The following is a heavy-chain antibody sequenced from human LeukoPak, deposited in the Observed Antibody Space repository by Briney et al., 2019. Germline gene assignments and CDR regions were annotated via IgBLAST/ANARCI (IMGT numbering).Heavy chain of an antibody. J-gene: IGHJ4*02. Sequence: GGSLRLSCAASGFTFSSYAMSWVRQAPGKGLEWVSAISGSGGSTYYADSVKGRFTISRDNSKNTLYLQMNSLRAEDTAVYYCAKVAYEGYVVPAARLDYWGQGTLVTVSS. CDR2: ISGSGGST. CDR3: AKVAYEGYVVPAARLDY. V-gene: IGHV3-23*01. CDR1: GFTFSSYA. D-gene: IGHD2-2*01.